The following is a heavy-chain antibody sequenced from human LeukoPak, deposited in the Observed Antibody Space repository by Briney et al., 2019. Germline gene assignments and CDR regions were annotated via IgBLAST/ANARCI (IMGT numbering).Heavy chain of an antibody. CDR2: INPNSGGR. CDR1: GYSFTGHY. J-gene: IGHJ4*02. V-gene: IGHV1-2*02. CDR3: ARDIDVQDYFDS. Sequence: ASVKVSCKASGYSFTGHYLHWVRQAPGQGLEWMGWINPNSGGRKYAQKFQGRVTMTKDISISTTFMELSSLTSDDTAVYYCARDIDVQDYFDSWGQGTLVTVSS. D-gene: IGHD2-15*01.